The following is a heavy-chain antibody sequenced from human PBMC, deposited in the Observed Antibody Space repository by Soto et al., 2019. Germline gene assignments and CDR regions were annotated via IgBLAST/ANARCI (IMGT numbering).Heavy chain of an antibody. CDR1: GLTFSVYY. CDR3: ARDGGRGWDLDN. D-gene: IGHD6-19*01. CDR2: ISGSGNTI. Sequence: QVQLVESGGGLVRPGGSLRLSFAASGLTFSVYYMSWIRKAPGKGLELISHISGSGNTIDYADAVQGRFSISRDNAENSLYLQMNSLRGEDTAVYYCARDGGRGWDLDNWGQGTLVTVSS. V-gene: IGHV3-11*01. J-gene: IGHJ4*02.